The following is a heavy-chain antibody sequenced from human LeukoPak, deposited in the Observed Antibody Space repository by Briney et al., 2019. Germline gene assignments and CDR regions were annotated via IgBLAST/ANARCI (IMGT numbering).Heavy chain of an antibody. CDR3: ARAQEYYYYGMDV. CDR1: GFTFSSYA. Sequence: GGSLRLSCAASGFTFSSYAMPWVRQAPGKGLEWVAVISYDGSNKYYADSVKGRFTISRDNSKNTLYLQMNSLRAEDTAVYYCARAQEYYYYGMDVWGQGTTVTVSS. CDR2: ISYDGSNK. J-gene: IGHJ6*02. V-gene: IGHV3-30-3*01.